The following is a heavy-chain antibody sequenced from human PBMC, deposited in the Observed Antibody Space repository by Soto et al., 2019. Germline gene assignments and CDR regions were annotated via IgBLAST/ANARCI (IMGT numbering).Heavy chain of an antibody. CDR1: GGTFSNYA. CDR2: IIPMFGTT. J-gene: IGHJ4*02. CDR3: ATLGYCSGRNCY. V-gene: IGHV1-69*01. D-gene: IGHD2-15*01. Sequence: QVQLVQSAAVVKKPGSSVKVSCKASGGTFSNYAISWVLQSPGQGLEWMGQIIPMFGTTNYAQKLQGRVTITADESTSTAYMELSSLRSEDTAVYSCATLGYCSGRNCYWGQGTLVTGSS.